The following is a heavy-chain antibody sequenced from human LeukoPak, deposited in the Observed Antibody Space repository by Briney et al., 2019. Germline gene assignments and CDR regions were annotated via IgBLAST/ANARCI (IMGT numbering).Heavy chain of an antibody. CDR1: GYTFTGYY. Sequence: ASVKVSCKASGYTFTGYYMHWVRQAPGQGLEWMGWINPNSGGTNYAQKFQGRVTMTRDTSISTAYMELSRLRSEDTAVYYCARGLGNGWIQLWSYYFDYWGQGTLVTASS. CDR3: ARGLGNGWIQLWSYYFDY. D-gene: IGHD5-18*01. CDR2: INPNSGGT. V-gene: IGHV1-2*02. J-gene: IGHJ4*02.